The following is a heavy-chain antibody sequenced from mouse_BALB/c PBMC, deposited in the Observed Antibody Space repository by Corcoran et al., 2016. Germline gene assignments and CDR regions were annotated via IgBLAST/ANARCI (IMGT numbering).Heavy chain of an antibody. CDR2: IYWDDDK. J-gene: IGHJ3*01. D-gene: IGHD2-14*01. V-gene: IGHV8-12*01. CDR3: ARYDAWFAY. Sequence: QVTLKESGPGILQPSQTLSLTCSFSGFSLSTSGMGVSWIRQPSGKGLEWLAHIYWDDDKRYNPSLKSRLTISKDTSSNQVFLKITIVDTANTATYYCARYDAWFAYWGQGTLVTVSA. CDR1: GFSLSTSGMG.